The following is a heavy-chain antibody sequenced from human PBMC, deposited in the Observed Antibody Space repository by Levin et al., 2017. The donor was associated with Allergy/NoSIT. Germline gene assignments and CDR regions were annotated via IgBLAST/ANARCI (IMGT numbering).Heavy chain of an antibody. CDR3: ATLPFGIAAVGSV. CDR1: GGTISNSNW. CDR2: IYHDGST. J-gene: IGHJ4*02. V-gene: IGHV4-4*02. D-gene: IGHD6-13*01. Sequence: SETLSLTCAVSGGTISNSNWWSWVRQPPGKGLEWIGEIYHDGSTNYNPSLKSRVTISVDKSRKQFALELNSVTAADTAVYFCATLPFGIAAVGSVWGPGTLVTVSS.